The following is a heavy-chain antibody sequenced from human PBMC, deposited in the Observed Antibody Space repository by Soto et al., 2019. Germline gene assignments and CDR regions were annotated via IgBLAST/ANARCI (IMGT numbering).Heavy chain of an antibody. V-gene: IGHV4-30-2*01. CDR2: IYHSGST. D-gene: IGHD4-17*01. CDR3: ARGVTTVTTFDY. Sequence: QLQLQESGSGLVKPSQTLSLTCAVSGGSISSGGYSCNWIRQPPGKGLEWIGYIYHSGSTYYNPYLKSRVTISVDRSKNQFSLTLSSVTAADTAVYYCARGVTTVTTFDYWGQGTLVTVSS. J-gene: IGHJ4*02. CDR1: GGSISSGGYS.